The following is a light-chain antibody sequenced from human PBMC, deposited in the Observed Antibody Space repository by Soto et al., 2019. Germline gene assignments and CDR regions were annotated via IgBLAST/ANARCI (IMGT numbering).Light chain of an antibody. CDR3: QQYNNWPPWT. J-gene: IGKJ1*01. CDR1: QSVSSN. CDR2: GAS. Sequence: IMMMQSPATLSVSPGERATLSCRASQSVSSNLARYQQKPGQAPRLLIYGASTRATGIPARFSGSGSGTEFTLTISSLQSEDFAVYYCQQYNNWPPWTFGQGTKVDIK. V-gene: IGKV3-15*01.